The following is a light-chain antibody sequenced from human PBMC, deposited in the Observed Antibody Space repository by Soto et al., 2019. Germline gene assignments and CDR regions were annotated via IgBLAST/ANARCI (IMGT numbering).Light chain of an antibody. Sequence: EIVLTQSPDTLSLSPRDRASLSCRASQGLSSSYLTWYQQKPGQAPRLLFYGASNRAAGIPDRFSASGSGTDFSLTISRLEPEDFAVYYCQQYGSSPYTFGQGTKVEIK. CDR2: GAS. CDR1: QGLSSSY. CDR3: QQYGSSPYT. J-gene: IGKJ1*01. V-gene: IGKV3-20*01.